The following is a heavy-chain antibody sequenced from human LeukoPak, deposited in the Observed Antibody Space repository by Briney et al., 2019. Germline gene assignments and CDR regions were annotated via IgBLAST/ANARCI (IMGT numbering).Heavy chain of an antibody. V-gene: IGHV3-30-3*01. J-gene: IGHJ4*02. CDR3: ARDYGVSVYYQPGRN. CDR2: ISYDGSNK. Sequence: GGSLRLSCAASGFTFSSYAMHWVRQAPGKGLEWVAVISYDGSNKYYAESVKGRFTISRDDSKSTLYLQMNRLRADDTAVYYCARDYGVSVYYQPGRNWGQGTLVTVSS. CDR1: GFTFSSYA. D-gene: IGHD3-22*01.